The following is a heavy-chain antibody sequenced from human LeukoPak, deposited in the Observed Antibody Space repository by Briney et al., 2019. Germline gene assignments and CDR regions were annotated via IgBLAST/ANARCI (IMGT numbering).Heavy chain of an antibody. J-gene: IGHJ4*02. CDR3: AKTFNWNYFDY. Sequence: PGGSLRLSCAASGFTFSNYGMSWVRQALGKGLEWVSTISAGGDTYYANSVGGRFTISRGISKDTLYLQMNSLRAEDTAVYYCAKTFNWNYFDYWGQGTLVTVSS. CDR2: ISAGGDT. CDR1: GFTFSNYG. D-gene: IGHD1-1*01. V-gene: IGHV3-23*01.